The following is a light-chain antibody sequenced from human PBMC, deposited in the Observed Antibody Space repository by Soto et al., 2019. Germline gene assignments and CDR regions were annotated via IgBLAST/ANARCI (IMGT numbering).Light chain of an antibody. J-gene: IGLJ3*02. CDR3: QSYNSDNRGV. CDR1: SGSIASNY. Sequence: NFMLTQPHSVSESPGKTVTISCTRSSGSIASNYVQWYQQRPGSAPTTLIYEDNQRPSGVPDRFSGSIDSSSNSASLTISELKTEDEDDYYCQSYNSDNRGVFGGGTKVTVL. CDR2: EDN. V-gene: IGLV6-57*03.